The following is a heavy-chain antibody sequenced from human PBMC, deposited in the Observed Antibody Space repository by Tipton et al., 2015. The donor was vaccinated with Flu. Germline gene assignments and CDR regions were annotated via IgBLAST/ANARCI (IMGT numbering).Heavy chain of an antibody. V-gene: IGHV4-4*07. J-gene: IGHJ6*03. CDR1: GGSISSYY. CDR3: VRDSSGSSSYYYYMDV. CDR2: IYTSGST. Sequence: TLSLTCTVSGGSISSYYWSWIRQPAGKGLEWIGRIYTSGSTNYNPSLKSRVTMSVDTSKNQFSLKLSSVTAADTAVYYCVRDSSGSSSYYYYMDVWGKGTTVTVSS. D-gene: IGHD1-26*01.